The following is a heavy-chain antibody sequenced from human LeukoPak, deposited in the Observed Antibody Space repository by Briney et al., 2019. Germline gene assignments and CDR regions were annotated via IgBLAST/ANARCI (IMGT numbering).Heavy chain of an antibody. Sequence: SVKVSCKASGGTFSSYAISWVRQAPGQGLEWMGRIIPILGIANYAQKFQGRVTITADKSTSTAHMELSSLRSEDTAVYYCARDASGGSGSYYNEDYFDYWGQGTLVTVSS. CDR2: IIPILGIA. D-gene: IGHD3-10*01. J-gene: IGHJ4*02. CDR3: ARDASGGSGSYYNEDYFDY. V-gene: IGHV1-69*04. CDR1: GGTFSSYA.